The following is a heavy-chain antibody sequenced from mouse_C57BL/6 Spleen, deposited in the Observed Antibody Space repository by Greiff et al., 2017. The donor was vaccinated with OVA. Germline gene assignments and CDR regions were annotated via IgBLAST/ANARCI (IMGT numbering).Heavy chain of an antibody. CDR1: GFTFSSYA. CDR3: ARSTMVTTVYFDY. CDR2: ISDGGSYT. J-gene: IGHJ2*01. Sequence: EVMLVESGGGLVKPGGSLKLSCAASGFTFSSYAMSWVRQTPEKRLEWVATISDGGSYTYYPDNVKGRFTISRDNAKNNLYLQMRHLKSEDTAMYYCARSTMVTTVYFDYWGQGTTLTVSS. V-gene: IGHV5-4*03. D-gene: IGHD2-2*01.